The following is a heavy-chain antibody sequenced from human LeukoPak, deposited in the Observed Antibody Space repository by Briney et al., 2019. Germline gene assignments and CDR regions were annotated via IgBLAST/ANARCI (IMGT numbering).Heavy chain of an antibody. CDR1: GRTFSSYA. J-gene: IGHJ5*02. V-gene: IGHV1-69*05. CDR2: IIPIFGTA. D-gene: IGHD3-22*01. CDR3: ARGQAYYYDSSGYFS. Sequence: ASVKVSCKASGRTFSSYAISWVRQAPGQGLEWMGGIIPIFGTANYAQKFQGRVTITTDESTSTAYMELSSLRSEDTAVYYCARGQAYYYDSSGYFSWGQGTLVTVSS.